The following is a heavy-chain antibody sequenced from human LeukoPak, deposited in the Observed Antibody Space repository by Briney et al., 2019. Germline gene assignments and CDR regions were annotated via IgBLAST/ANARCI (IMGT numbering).Heavy chain of an antibody. V-gene: IGHV1-8*01. D-gene: IGHD3-22*01. Sequence: GASVKVSCKASGYTFTSYDINWVRQATGQGLEWMGWMNPNSGNTGYAQKFQGRVTITTDESTSTAYMELSSLRSEDTAVYYCASGDTYYYDSSVYFAYWGQGTLVTVSS. CDR3: ASGDTYYYDSSVYFAY. J-gene: IGHJ4*02. CDR2: MNPNSGNT. CDR1: GYTFTSYD.